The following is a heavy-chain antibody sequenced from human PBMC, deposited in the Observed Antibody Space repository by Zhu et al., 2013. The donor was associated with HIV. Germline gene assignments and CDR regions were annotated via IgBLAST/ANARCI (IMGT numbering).Heavy chain of an antibody. J-gene: IGHJ2*01. D-gene: IGHD4-17*01. CDR3: ARRPATVVPYWYFDL. CDR2: IYHSGST. V-gene: IGHV4-38-2*01. CDR1: GYSISSGYY. Sequence: QVQLQESGPGLVKPSETLSLTCAVSGYSISSGYYWGWIRQPPGKGLEWIGSIYHSGSTYYNPSLKSRVTISVDTSKNQFSLKLSSVTAADTAVYYCARRPATVVPYWYFDLWGLAPWSLSPQ.